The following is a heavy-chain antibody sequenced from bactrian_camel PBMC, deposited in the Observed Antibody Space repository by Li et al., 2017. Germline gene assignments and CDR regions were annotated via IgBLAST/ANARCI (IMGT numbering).Heavy chain of an antibody. Sequence: DVQLVESGGGSVQAGGSLKLSCAASGYSFSGCEMGWYRQAPGKQREGVAAIYTGGGSTYHADSVKGRFTVSQDNAKNTVYLQMNSLKPEDTAMYYCAADSGSGGSCAFGYWGQGTQVTVS. CDR2: IYTGGGST. CDR1: GYSFSGCE. D-gene: IGHD6*01. J-gene: IGHJ6*01. V-gene: IGHV3S40*01. CDR3: AADSGSGGSCAFGY.